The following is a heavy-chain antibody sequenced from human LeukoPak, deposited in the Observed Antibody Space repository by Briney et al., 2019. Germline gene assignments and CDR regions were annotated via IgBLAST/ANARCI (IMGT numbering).Heavy chain of an antibody. D-gene: IGHD4-11*01. CDR1: GFTVSSNY. Sequence: GGSLRLSCAASGFTVSSNYMSWVREAPGKGLEWVSVIYSGGSTYYADSVKGRFTISRDNSKNTLYLQMNSLRAEDTAVYYCASEWHNDYSKIFDYWGQGTLVTVSS. CDR2: IYSGGST. J-gene: IGHJ4*02. V-gene: IGHV3-66*01. CDR3: ASEWHNDYSKIFDY.